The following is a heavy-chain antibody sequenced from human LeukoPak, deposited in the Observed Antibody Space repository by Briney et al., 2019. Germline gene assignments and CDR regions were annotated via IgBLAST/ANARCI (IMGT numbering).Heavy chain of an antibody. CDR1: GGSIRSYY. D-gene: IGHD3-3*01. CDR2: IYYSGST. CDR3: ARGGGFWSGQGWYFDL. Sequence: PSETLSLTCTVSGGSIRSYYWSWIRQPPGMGLEWIGYIYYSGSTNYNPSLKSRVTISVDTSKNQFSLKLSSVTAADTAVYYCARGGGFWSGQGWYFDLWGRGTLVTVSS. J-gene: IGHJ2*01. V-gene: IGHV4-59*01.